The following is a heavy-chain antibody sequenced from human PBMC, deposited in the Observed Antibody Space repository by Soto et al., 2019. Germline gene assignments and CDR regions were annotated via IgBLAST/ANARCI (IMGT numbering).Heavy chain of an antibody. CDR1: GGTFSSYA. D-gene: IGHD1-26*01. J-gene: IGHJ4*02. CDR3: ASSLAPAAVGKYYFDY. V-gene: IGHV1-69*01. Sequence: QVQLVQSGAEVKKPGSSVKVSCKASGGTFSSYAISWVRQAPGQGLEWMGGMIPIFGTANYAQKFQGRVTITADEATSTAYMELSSLRSEDTDVYYCASSLAPAAVGKYYFDYWGQGTLVTVSS. CDR2: MIPIFGTA.